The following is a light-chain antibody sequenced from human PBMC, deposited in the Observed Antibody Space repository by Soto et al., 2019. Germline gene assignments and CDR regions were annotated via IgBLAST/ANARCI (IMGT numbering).Light chain of an antibody. CDR2: GNI. J-gene: IGLJ2*01. CDR3: QSYDSSLSVV. Sequence: QSVLTQPPSVSGAPGQRVTISCTGSSSNIGAGYDVHWYQQLPGTAPKILIYGNINRPSGVPDRFSGSKSGTSASLAITGLQAEDEADYYCQSYDSSLSVVCGGGTKLTVL. CDR1: SSNIGAGYD. V-gene: IGLV1-40*01.